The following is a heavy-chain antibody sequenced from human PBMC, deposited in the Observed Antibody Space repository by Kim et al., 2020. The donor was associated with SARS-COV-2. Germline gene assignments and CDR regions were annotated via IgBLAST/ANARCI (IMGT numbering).Heavy chain of an antibody. D-gene: IGHD6-19*01. Sequence: GGSLRLSCAASGFTFSSYGMNWVRQAPGKGLEWVSGIRGSGVSTDSADSVKGRFTISRDNSKNTLYLQMNSLRAEDTAIYYCAKSVSGWYSDYWGQGTLVTVSS. J-gene: IGHJ4*02. CDR3: AKSVSGWYSDY. CDR2: IRGSGVST. V-gene: IGHV3-23*01. CDR1: GFTFSSYG.